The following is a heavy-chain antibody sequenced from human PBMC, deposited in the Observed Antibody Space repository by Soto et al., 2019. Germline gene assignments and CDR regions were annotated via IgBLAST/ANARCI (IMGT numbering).Heavy chain of an antibody. CDR1: GYTFTSYD. CDR2: RNPNSGNT. D-gene: IGHD3-3*01. CDR3: TSFNHDVGGAYPHSPDY. J-gene: IGHJ4*02. V-gene: IGHV1-8*01. Sequence: QVQPVQSGAEVKKPGASVKVSCKASGYTFTSYDINWVRQATGQGLEWMGWRNPNSGNTGYAQKFQGRLTMTRNTFLRTAYMELSSLSSEDTAVYYCTSFNHDVGGAYPHSPDYWGRLSLVIVSS.